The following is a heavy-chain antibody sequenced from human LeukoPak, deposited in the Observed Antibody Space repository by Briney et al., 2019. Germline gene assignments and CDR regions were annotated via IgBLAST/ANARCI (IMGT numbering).Heavy chain of an antibody. CDR3: ARATQYFDWSDY. J-gene: IGHJ4*02. V-gene: IGHV1-8*01. CDR2: MNPNSGNT. D-gene: IGHD3-9*01. CDR1: GYTFTIYD. Sequence: ASVKVCFTASGYTFTIYDINWVRQAHGPGLEWMGWMNPNSGNTGYAQKFQARVNMTTNTPISTAYMELSSLRSEDTAVYYCARATQYFDWSDYGGQGTLVTVSS.